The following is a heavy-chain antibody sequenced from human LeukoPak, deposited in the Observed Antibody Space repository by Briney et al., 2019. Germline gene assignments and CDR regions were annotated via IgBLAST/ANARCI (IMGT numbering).Heavy chain of an antibody. V-gene: IGHV4-59*06. J-gene: IGHJ4*02. Sequence: SETLSLTCTVSGGSISSYYWSWIRQHPGKGLEWIGYIYYSGSTYYNPSLKSRVSISVDTSKNQFSLKLSSVTAADTAVYYCARDRSGYGDFDYWGQGTLVTVSS. CDR1: GGSISSYY. D-gene: IGHD3-22*01. CDR2: IYYSGST. CDR3: ARDRSGYGDFDY.